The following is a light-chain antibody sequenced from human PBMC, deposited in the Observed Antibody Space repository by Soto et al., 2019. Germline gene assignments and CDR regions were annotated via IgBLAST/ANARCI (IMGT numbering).Light chain of an antibody. Sequence: DIQMTQSPSTLSASVGDRVAITFGASQSISSWLAWHQQKPGKAPKLLIYKASTLDSGVPSRFSGSGSGTEFTLTISSLQPDDFATYYCQQYKTYSSFGGGTKVDIK. CDR2: KAS. CDR3: QQYKTYSS. J-gene: IGKJ4*01. CDR1: QSISSW. V-gene: IGKV1-5*03.